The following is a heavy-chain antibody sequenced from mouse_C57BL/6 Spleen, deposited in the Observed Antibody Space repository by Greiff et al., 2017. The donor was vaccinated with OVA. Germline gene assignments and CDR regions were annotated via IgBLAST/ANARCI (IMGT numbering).Heavy chain of an antibody. D-gene: IGHD1-1*01. Sequence: QVQLQQSGPELVKPGASVKISCKASGYAFSSSWMNWVKQRPGKGLEWIGRSYPGDGDTNYNGKFKGKATLTADKSSSTAYMQLSSLTSEDSAVYFCARFITTVVASDYWGQGTTLTVSS. CDR2: SYPGDGDT. CDR1: GYAFSSSW. CDR3: ARFITTVVASDY. J-gene: IGHJ2*01. V-gene: IGHV1-82*01.